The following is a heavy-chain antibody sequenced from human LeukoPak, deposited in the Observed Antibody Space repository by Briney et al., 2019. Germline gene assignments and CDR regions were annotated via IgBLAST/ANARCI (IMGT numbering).Heavy chain of an antibody. CDR2: INGDGSTT. D-gene: IGHD6-13*01. CDR1: GFTFSRYW. Sequence: QPGGSLRLSCAASGFTFSRYWMHWVRQAPGKGLVWVSRINGDGSTTSYADSVKGGFTISRDNAKNTLYLQMNSLRAEDTAVYYCASLGSSLPYFDYWGQGTLVTVSS. J-gene: IGHJ4*02. V-gene: IGHV3-74*01. CDR3: ASLGSSLPYFDY.